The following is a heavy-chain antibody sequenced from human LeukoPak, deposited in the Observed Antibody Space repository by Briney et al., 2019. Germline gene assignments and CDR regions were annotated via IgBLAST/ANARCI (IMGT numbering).Heavy chain of an antibody. V-gene: IGHV1-8*02. Sequence: ASVKVSCKASGGTFSSYAISWVRQAPGQGLERMGWMNPNSGNTGYAQKFQGRVTMTRNTSISTAYMELSSLRSEDTAVYYCAARYFDWFGGDYYYGMDVWGQGTTVTVSS. CDR2: MNPNSGNT. D-gene: IGHD3-9*01. CDR1: GGTFSSYA. CDR3: AARYFDWFGGDYYYGMDV. J-gene: IGHJ6*02.